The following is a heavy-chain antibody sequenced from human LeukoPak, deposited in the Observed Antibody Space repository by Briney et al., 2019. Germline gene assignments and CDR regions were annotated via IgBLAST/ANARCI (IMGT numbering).Heavy chain of an antibody. D-gene: IGHD3-10*01. J-gene: IGHJ5*02. V-gene: IGHV4-39*07. CDR2: IYYSGST. CDR1: GGSISSGSYY. Sequence: DPSETLSLTCTVSGGSISSGSYYWGWIRQPPGKELEWIGSIYYSGSTYYNPSLKSRVTISVDTSKNQFSLKLSSVTAADTAVYYCARVSTTYRNRVFGEGRDWFDPWGQGTLVTVSS. CDR3: ARVSTTYRNRVFGEGRDWFDP.